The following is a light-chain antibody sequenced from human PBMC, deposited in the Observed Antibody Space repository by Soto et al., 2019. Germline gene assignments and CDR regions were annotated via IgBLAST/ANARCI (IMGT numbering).Light chain of an antibody. V-gene: IGLV1-47*01. Sequence: QSVLTQPPSASGTPGQRVIISCSGSSSNIGSNYVYWYQQLPVTAPKLFIYRNNQRPSGVPDRFSGSQSGTSASLAISGLRTEDEADYYCAAWDDSLSAWVFGGGTQLTVL. J-gene: IGLJ3*02. CDR1: SSNIGSNY. CDR3: AAWDDSLSAWV. CDR2: RNN.